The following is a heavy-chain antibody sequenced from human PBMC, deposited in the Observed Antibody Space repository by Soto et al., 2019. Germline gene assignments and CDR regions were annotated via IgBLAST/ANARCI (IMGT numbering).Heavy chain of an antibody. D-gene: IGHD6-19*01. CDR1: VFTFSSYS. CDR2: ISSSSSTI. J-gene: IGHJ3*02. CDR3: ANDEQWLVLRAFDI. Sequence: PGGSLRLSCAASVFTFSSYSMNWVRQAPGKGLEWVSYISSSSSTIYYADSVKGRFTISRDNAKNTLYLQMNSLRAEDTAVYYCANDEQWLVLRAFDIWGQGTMVTVSS. V-gene: IGHV3-48*01.